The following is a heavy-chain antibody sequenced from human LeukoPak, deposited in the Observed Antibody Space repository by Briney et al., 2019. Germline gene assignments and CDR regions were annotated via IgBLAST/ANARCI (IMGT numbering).Heavy chain of an antibody. CDR2: IYYSGST. D-gene: IGHD2-2*02. CDR3: ARGRPYCSSTSCYRGGGHFDY. J-gene: IGHJ4*02. CDR1: GGSVSSGGYY. Sequence: SETLSLTCTVSGGSVSSGGYYWSWIRQHPGKGLEWIGYIYYSGSTYYNPSLKSRVTISVDTSKNQFSLKLSSVTAADTAVYYCARGRPYCSSTSCYRGGGHFDYWGQGTLVTVSS. V-gene: IGHV4-31*03.